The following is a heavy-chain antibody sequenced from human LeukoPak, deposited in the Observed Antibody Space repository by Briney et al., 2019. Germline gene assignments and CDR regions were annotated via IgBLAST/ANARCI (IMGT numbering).Heavy chain of an antibody. CDR2: SSSSGSTI. Sequence: GGSLRLSCAASGFTFSDYYMSWIRQAPGKGLEWVSYSSSSGSTIYYADSVKGRFTISRDNAKNSLYLQMNSLRAEDTAVYYCARDFKTYCGGDCYTIDYWGQGTLVTVSS. CDR1: GFTFSDYY. CDR3: ARDFKTYCGGDCYTIDY. J-gene: IGHJ4*02. V-gene: IGHV3-11*01. D-gene: IGHD2-21*02.